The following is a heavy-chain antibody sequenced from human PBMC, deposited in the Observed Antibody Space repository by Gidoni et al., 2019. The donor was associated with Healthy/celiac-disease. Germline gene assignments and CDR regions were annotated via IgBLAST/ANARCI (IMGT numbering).Heavy chain of an antibody. Sequence: QVQLVESGGGVVQPGRSRRLSCAASGFTFSSYGLHWVRQAPGKGLEWVAVISYDGSNKYYADSVKGRFTISRDNSKNTLYLQMNSLRAEDTAVYYCASDLINYYDSSGYSDAFDIWGQGTMVTVSS. D-gene: IGHD3-22*01. CDR2: ISYDGSNK. CDR1: GFTFSSYG. J-gene: IGHJ3*02. V-gene: IGHV3-30*03. CDR3: ASDLINYYDSSGYSDAFDI.